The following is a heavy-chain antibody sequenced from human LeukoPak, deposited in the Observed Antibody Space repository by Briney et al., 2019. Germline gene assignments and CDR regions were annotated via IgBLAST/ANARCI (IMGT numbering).Heavy chain of an antibody. D-gene: IGHD3-22*01. V-gene: IGHV4-59*12. CDR3: ARSCDDSSGWDDAFDI. CDR1: GGSISSYY. Sequence: SETLSLTCTVSGGSISSYYWSWMRQPPGKGLEWIGYIFYSGSTYYNPSLKSRLTISVDTSKNQFSLTLSSLTAADTAVYYCARSCDDSSGWDDAFDIWGQGTMVTVSS. J-gene: IGHJ3*02. CDR2: IFYSGST.